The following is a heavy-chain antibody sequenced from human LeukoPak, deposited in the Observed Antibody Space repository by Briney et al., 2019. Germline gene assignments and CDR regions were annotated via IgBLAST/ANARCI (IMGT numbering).Heavy chain of an antibody. CDR2: MYTSGST. CDR3: ARGSSGYDYLVNYYYYYMDV. Sequence: SETLSLTCTVSDGSISSGSYYWSWIRQPVGKGLEWIGRMYTSGSTNYNPSLKSRVTISVDASKNQFSLNLRSVTAADTAVYYCARGSSGYDYLVNYYYYYMDVWGKGTTVTVSS. D-gene: IGHD5-12*01. CDR1: DGSISSGSYY. V-gene: IGHV4-61*02. J-gene: IGHJ6*03.